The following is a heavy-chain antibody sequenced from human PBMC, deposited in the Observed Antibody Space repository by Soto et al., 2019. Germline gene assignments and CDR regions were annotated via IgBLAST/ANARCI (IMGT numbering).Heavy chain of an antibody. CDR2: IYYSGST. V-gene: IGHV4-39*01. J-gene: IGHJ5*02. CDR3: ARRCSGGSCFTTRPFDP. D-gene: IGHD2-15*01. Sequence: SETLSLTCTVSGGSISSSSYYWGWIRQPPGKGLEWIGSIYYSGSTYYNPSLKSRVTISVDTSKNQFSLKLSSVTAADTAFYYCARRCSGGSCFTTRPFDPWGQGTLVTVSS. CDR1: GGSISSSSYY.